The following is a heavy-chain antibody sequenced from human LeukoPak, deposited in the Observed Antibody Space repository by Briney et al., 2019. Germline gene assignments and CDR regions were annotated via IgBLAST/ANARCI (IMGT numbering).Heavy chain of an antibody. CDR1: GGSISSYY. Sequence: SETLSLTCTVSGGSISSYYWNWIRQPAGKGLEWIGRIYTTGTTKYNPSLKSRLTMSVDTSKNQFSLKLSSVTAADTAVYYCARDSPPAYCSGGSCYFDYWGQGTLVTVSS. D-gene: IGHD2-15*01. CDR2: IYTTGTT. J-gene: IGHJ4*02. V-gene: IGHV4-4*07. CDR3: ARDSPPAYCSGGSCYFDY.